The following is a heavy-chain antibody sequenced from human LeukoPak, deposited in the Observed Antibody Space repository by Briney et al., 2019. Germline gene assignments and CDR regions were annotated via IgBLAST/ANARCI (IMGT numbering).Heavy chain of an antibody. Sequence: GGSLRLSCAASGITFTNAWLTWVRQAPGKGLEWVGRVKTKGDGGAADYAAPVKGRFTISRDDSTKTVYLQMNSLKTEDTAVYYCTTDRMIYATNWAVSWFDPWGQGTLVTVSS. J-gene: IGHJ5*02. CDR3: TTDRMIYATNWAVSWFDP. CDR2: VKTKGDGGAA. D-gene: IGHD2-8*01. CDR1: GITFTNAW. V-gene: IGHV3-15*01.